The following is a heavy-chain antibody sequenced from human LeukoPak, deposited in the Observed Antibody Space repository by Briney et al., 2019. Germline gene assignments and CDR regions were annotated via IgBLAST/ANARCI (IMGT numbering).Heavy chain of an antibody. V-gene: IGHV1-2*02. CDR2: INPNSGGT. Sequence: ASVKVSCKASGYTFTGYYMHWVRQAPGQGLEWMGWINPNSGGTNYAQKFQGRVTMTRDTSISTAYMERSRLRSDDTAVYSCARVSGSYYCFDYWGQGTLVTVSS. CDR1: GYTFTGYY. D-gene: IGHD1-26*01. J-gene: IGHJ4*02. CDR3: ARVSGSYYCFDY.